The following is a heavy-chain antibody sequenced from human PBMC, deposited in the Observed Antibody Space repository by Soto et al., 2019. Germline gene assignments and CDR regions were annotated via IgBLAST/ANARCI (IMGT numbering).Heavy chain of an antibody. CDR1: GYTFTNYG. CDR3: AKDGVDHTPTVRGGY. J-gene: IGHJ4*02. V-gene: IGHV1-18*01. CDR2: INTYNGNT. Sequence: QVHLVQSGPEVKKPGASVRVSCRASGYTFTNYGIGWVRQAPGQGLEWMGWINTYNGNTNDAQKFRGRLTMTTDTTTTTASMELRSLKSDDTAMYYCAKDGVDHTPTVRGGYWGPGTLVNVSS. D-gene: IGHD3-16*01.